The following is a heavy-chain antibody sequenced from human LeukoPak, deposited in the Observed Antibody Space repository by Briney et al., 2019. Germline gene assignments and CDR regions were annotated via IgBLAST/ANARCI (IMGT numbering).Heavy chain of an antibody. CDR3: ARDRTPSDYASDI. D-gene: IGHD2-21*01. V-gene: IGHV4-4*02. J-gene: IGHJ3*02. CDR1: GGSISSSNW. CDR2: VYYSGST. Sequence: SGTLSLTCAVSGGSISSSNWWSWVRQPPGKGLEWIGYVYYSGSTNYNPSLKSRVTISVDTSKNEFSLKLSSVIAADTAVYYCARDRTPSDYASDIWGQGTMVTVSS.